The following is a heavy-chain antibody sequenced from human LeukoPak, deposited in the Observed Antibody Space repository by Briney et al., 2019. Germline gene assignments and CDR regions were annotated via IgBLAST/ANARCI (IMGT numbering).Heavy chain of an antibody. CDR2: INHSGST. J-gene: IGHJ4*02. D-gene: IGHD3-22*01. Sequence: SETLSLTCAVYGGSFSGYYWSWIRQPPGKGLEWIGEINHSGSTNYNPSLKSRVTISVDTSKNQFSLKLSSVTAADTAVYYCARRVSPTYYYDSSGYYRYYFGYWGQGTLVTVSS. CDR1: GGSFSGYY. V-gene: IGHV4-34*01. CDR3: ARRVSPTYYYDSSGYYRYYFGY.